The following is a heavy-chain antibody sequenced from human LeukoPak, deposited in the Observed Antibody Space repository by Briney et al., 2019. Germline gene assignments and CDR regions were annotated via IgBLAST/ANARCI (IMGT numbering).Heavy chain of an antibody. CDR3: ARDGGSGYYHYYYYYMDV. D-gene: IGHD3-22*01. CDR2: IYTSGST. CDR1: GGSISSYY. V-gene: IGHV4-4*07. Sequence: SETLSLTCTVSGGSISSYYWSWIRQPAGKGLEWIGRIYTSGSTNYNPSLKSRVTMSVDTSKNQVSLKLSSVTAADTAVYYCARDGGSGYYHYYYYYMDVWGKGTTVTVPS. J-gene: IGHJ6*03.